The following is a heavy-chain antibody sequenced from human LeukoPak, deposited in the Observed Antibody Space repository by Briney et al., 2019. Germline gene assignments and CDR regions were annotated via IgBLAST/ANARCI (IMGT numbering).Heavy chain of an antibody. V-gene: IGHV3-66*02. J-gene: IGHJ4*02. CDR2: IYSGGNT. CDR3: ARSWDARLNFDY. Sequence: GGSLRLSCAASGFTINNNYMNWVRQAPGKGLEWVSVIYSGGNTYYADSVKGRFTISRDNSKNTLYLQVNSLRAEDTAIYYCARSWDARLNFDYWGQGTLVTVSS. D-gene: IGHD1-26*01. CDR1: GFTINNNY.